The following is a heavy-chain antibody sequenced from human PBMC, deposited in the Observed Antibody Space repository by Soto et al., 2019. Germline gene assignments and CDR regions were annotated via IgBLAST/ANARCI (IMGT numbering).Heavy chain of an antibody. Sequence: PGGSLRLSCAASGFTFSSYAMHWVRQAPGKGLEWVAVISYDGSNKYYADSVKGRFTVSRDDSENTLYVEMNSLRLEDTAVYYCARDNYGVDVWGQGTKVTVSS. CDR3: ARDNYGVDV. CDR2: ISYDGSNK. J-gene: IGHJ6*02. CDR1: GFTFSSYA. V-gene: IGHV3-30*03.